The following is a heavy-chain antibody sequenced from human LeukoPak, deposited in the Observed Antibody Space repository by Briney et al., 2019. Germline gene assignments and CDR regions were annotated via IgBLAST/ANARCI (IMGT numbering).Heavy chain of an antibody. CDR3: ALIGGIAVADV. Sequence: SETLSLTCTVSGGSINNSYWSWIRQLPGKGLEWIGYMYYSGGTNYNPSLKSRVTISVDTSKNHFSLKLSSVTAADTAVYYCALIGGIAVADVWGQGTLVTVSS. D-gene: IGHD6-19*01. CDR1: GGSINNSY. J-gene: IGHJ4*02. V-gene: IGHV4-59*01. CDR2: MYYSGGT.